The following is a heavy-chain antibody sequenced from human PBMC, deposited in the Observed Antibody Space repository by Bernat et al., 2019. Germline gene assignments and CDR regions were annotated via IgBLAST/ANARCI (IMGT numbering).Heavy chain of an antibody. V-gene: IGHV3-30-3*01. J-gene: IGHJ4*02. Sequence: QVQLVESGGGVVQPGRSLRLSCAASGFTFSSYAMHWVRQAPGKGLEWVAVITYDGSNKYYADSVKTRFTNSRDNSKNTLNQKMNSLKDEDRAVYDDGRGMRGGGGSSSELDYWGQGTLVTVSS. D-gene: IGHD6-6*01. CDR1: GFTFSSYA. CDR2: ITYDGSNK. CDR3: GRGMRGGGGSSSELDY.